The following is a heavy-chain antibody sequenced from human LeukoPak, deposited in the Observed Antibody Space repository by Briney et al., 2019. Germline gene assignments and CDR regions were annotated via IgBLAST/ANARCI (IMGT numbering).Heavy chain of an antibody. D-gene: IGHD6-13*01. CDR3: ADYVDAATENTIDY. J-gene: IGHJ4*02. CDR2: ISGSGGST. CDR1: GFTFSSYS. Sequence: GGSLRLSCAASGFTFSSYSMTWVRQSPGKGLECVSAISGSGGSTYYADSVKGLFTISRDNSKNTLFLNMNSLRAEDTAVYYCADYVDAATENTIDYWGQGTLVTVSS. V-gene: IGHV3-23*01.